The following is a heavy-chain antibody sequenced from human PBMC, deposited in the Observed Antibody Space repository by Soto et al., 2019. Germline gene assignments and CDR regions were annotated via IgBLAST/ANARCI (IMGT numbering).Heavy chain of an antibody. CDR3: AGRDCISPSCYHFDS. J-gene: IGHJ4*02. Sequence: QVQLVQSGAEVKKPGSSVKVSCKASGGTFSSYAISWVRQAPGQGLEWMGGIIPIFGTANYAQKFQGRVTLTEDESTSTAYMELSSLRSEDTAVYYCAGRDCISPSCYHFDSWGQGALVTVSS. CDR1: GGTFSSYA. D-gene: IGHD2-2*01. CDR2: IIPIFGTA. V-gene: IGHV1-69*12.